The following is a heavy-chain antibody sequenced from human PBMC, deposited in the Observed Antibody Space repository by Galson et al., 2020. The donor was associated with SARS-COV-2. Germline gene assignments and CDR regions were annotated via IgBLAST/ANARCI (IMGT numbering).Heavy chain of an antibody. CDR2: IKGDGSET. Sequence: GGSLRLSCVVSGFMFQDFWMSWVRQAPGKGLEWVANIKGDGSETNYVDSVKGRFSISRDNAVNSLFLQMNNLRVEDTAVYYCTREGWQGGYWGQGTRVTVSS. V-gene: IGHV3-7*01. CDR1: GFMFQDFW. J-gene: IGHJ4*02. D-gene: IGHD6-19*01. CDR3: TREGWQGGY.